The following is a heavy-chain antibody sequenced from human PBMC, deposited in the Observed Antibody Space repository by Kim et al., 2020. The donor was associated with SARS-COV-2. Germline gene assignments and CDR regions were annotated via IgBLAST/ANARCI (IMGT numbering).Heavy chain of an antibody. J-gene: IGHJ6*02. Sequence: SETLSLTCTVSGGSISSYYWSWIRQPPGKGLEWIGYIYYSGSTNYNPSLKSRVTISVDTSKNQFSLKLSSVTAADTAVYYCARDRGPHTYCSSTSCQAHYYYYGMDVWGQGTTVTVSS. V-gene: IGHV4-59*13. CDR1: GGSISSYY. D-gene: IGHD2-2*01. CDR2: IYYSGST. CDR3: ARDRGPHTYCSSTSCQAHYYYYGMDV.